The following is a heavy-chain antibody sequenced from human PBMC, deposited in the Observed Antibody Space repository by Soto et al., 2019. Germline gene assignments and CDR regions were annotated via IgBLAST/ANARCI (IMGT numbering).Heavy chain of an antibody. CDR3: SRRLSRANDY. CDR2: IYPADSDI. J-gene: IGHJ4*02. CDR1: GYSFTNHW. D-gene: IGHD3-16*01. V-gene: IGHV5-51*01. Sequence: PWESLKISCERSGYSFTNHWIGWVRQIPGKGLQWMGVIYPADSDIKYSPSFQGHVTLSVDKSTSTAYLQWSGLEASDSRVHFSSRRLSRANDYWGQGAQVNVSS.